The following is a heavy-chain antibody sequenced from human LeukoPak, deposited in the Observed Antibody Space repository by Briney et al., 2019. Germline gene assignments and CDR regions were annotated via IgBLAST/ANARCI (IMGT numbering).Heavy chain of an antibody. Sequence: SETLSLTCAVYVGSFSGYYWSWIRQPPGKGLERIGEINHSGSTNYNPSLKSRVTISVDTPKNQFSLKLSPVTAADTAVYFCAREVCTGGHCSDAFDIWGQGTMVTVSS. CDR1: VGSFSGYY. D-gene: IGHD2-8*02. CDR2: INHSGST. CDR3: AREVCTGGHCSDAFDI. V-gene: IGHV4-34*01. J-gene: IGHJ3*02.